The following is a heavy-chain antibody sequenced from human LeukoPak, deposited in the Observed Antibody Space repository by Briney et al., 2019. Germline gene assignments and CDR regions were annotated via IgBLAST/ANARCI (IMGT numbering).Heavy chain of an antibody. CDR3: AKEYSGYDFDY. Sequence: GGSLRLSCAASGFTFSNYAMTWVRQAPGKGLEWVSAISASRGTTFSSDPVKGRFTISRDNSQNTLYLQMDSLRAEDTALYYCAKEYSGYDFDYWGQGTLVTVSS. CDR2: ISASRGTT. CDR1: GFTFSNYA. J-gene: IGHJ4*02. D-gene: IGHD5-12*01. V-gene: IGHV3-23*01.